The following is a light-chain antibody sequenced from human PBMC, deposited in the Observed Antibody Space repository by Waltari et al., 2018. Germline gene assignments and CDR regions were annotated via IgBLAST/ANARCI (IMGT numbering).Light chain of an antibody. CDR2: EVS. CDR1: SSDVGGYNY. V-gene: IGLV2-8*01. CDR3: SSYAGSNTVV. Sequence: QSALTQPPSASGSPGQSVTISCTGTSSDVGGYNYVSWYQQYPGKAPKLMICEVSKRPSGVPGRFSGSKSGNTASLTVSGLQGDDEADYYCSSYAGSNTVVFGGGTKLTVL. J-gene: IGLJ2*01.